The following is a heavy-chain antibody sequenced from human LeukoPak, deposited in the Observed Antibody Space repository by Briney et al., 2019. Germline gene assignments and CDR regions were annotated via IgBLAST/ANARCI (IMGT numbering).Heavy chain of an antibody. V-gene: IGHV1-46*01. J-gene: IGHJ4*02. CDR3: ARGSSSWYATAYYFDY. Sequence: ASVKVSCKASGYTFTSYYMHWVRQAPGQGLEWMGIINPSGGSTSYAQKFQGRVTMTRDTSTSTVYMELSSLRSEDTAVYYCARGSSSWYATAYYFDYWGQGTLVTVSS. CDR1: GYTFTSYY. D-gene: IGHD6-13*01. CDR2: INPSGGST.